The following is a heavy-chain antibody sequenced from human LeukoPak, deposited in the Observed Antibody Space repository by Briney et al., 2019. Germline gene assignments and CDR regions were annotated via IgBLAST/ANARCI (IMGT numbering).Heavy chain of an antibody. J-gene: IGHJ4*02. V-gene: IGHV3-21*01. CDR3: ARDRSLWNYVPDPFDY. CDR1: GFTFSSYS. Sequence: GGSLKLSCAASGFTFSSYSMNWVRQAPGKGLEWVSSISSSSSYIYYADSVKGRFTISRDNAKNSLYLQMNSLRAEDTAVYYCARDRSLWNYVPDPFDYWGQGTLVTVSS. D-gene: IGHD1-7*01. CDR2: ISSSSSYI.